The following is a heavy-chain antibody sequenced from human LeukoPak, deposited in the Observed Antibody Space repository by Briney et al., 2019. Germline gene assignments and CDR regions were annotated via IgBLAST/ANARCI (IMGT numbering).Heavy chain of an antibody. CDR3: AKVYSGYDFDY. CDR2: TSGSGGNT. CDR1: GFTLRSYD. V-gene: IGHV3-23*01. D-gene: IGHD5-12*01. J-gene: IGHJ4*02. Sequence: GGSLRLSCAASGFTLRSYDMSWVRQAPGKGLEWVAATSGSGGNTYYADSVKGRFTISRDNSKNTLYLQMNSLRAEDTAVYYCAKVYSGYDFDYWGQGTLVTVSS.